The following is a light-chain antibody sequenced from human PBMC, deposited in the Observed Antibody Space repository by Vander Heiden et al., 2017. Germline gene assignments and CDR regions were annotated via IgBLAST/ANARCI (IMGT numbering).Light chain of an antibody. CDR3: LQHDSYPLT. Sequence: IQITQSPSPMSASVADRVTITCRASQGISNYLAWVQQKPGKVPKRLIYGASSLQSGVPSRFSGSGSGTEFTLTNSSLQPEDFATYYCLQHDSYPLTFGGGNTVEIK. V-gene: IGKV1-17*03. CDR2: GAS. J-gene: IGKJ4*01. CDR1: QGISNY.